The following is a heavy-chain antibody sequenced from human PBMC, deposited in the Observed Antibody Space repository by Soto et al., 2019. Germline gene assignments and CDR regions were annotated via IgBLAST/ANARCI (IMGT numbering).Heavy chain of an antibody. Sequence: ESGGGVVQPGRSLRLSCAASGFTFSSYGMHWVRQAPGKGLEWVAFIWYDGSNKYYTDSVKGRFTISRDNSKNTVFVQMSSLSAEDTAVYYCARGASAVAASLDYWAQGTLVSVSS. CDR2: IWYDGSNK. D-gene: IGHD6-19*01. V-gene: IGHV3-33*01. CDR1: GFTFSSYG. CDR3: ARGASAVAASLDY. J-gene: IGHJ4*02.